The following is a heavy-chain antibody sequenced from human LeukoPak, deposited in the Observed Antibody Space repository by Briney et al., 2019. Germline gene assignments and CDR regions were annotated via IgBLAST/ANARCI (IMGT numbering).Heavy chain of an antibody. CDR1: GGSISSGSYY. V-gene: IGHV4-61*02. CDR3: ARDYGDYDFWSGYSRQYYYYMDV. J-gene: IGHJ6*03. Sequence: SETLSLTCTVSGGSISSGSYYWSWIRQPAGKGLEWIGRIYTSGSTNYNPYLKSRVTISVDTSKNQFSLKLSSVTAADTAVYYCARDYGDYDFWSGYSRQYYYYMDVWGKGTTVTVSS. CDR2: IYTSGST. D-gene: IGHD3-3*01.